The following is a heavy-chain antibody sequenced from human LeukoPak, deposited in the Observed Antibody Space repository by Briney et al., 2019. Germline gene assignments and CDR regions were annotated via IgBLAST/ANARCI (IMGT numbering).Heavy chain of an antibody. CDR1: GFTFSSYA. Sequence: PGGSLRLSCAASGFTFSSYAMHWVRQAPGKGLEWVSAISGSGGSTYYADSVKGRFTISRDNSKNTLFLQVNSLRAEDTAVYYCAKRGSGSDFWSGDSDYWGQGTLVTVSS. D-gene: IGHD3-3*01. CDR2: ISGSGGST. J-gene: IGHJ4*02. V-gene: IGHV3-23*01. CDR3: AKRGSGSDFWSGDSDY.